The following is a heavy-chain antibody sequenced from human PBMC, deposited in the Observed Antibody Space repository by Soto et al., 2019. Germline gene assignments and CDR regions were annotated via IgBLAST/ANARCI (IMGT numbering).Heavy chain of an antibody. CDR2: ISHDGSNK. CDR1: GFTFYKYG. Sequence: QVQLVEYGGGVVQPGRSLRLSCAASGFTFYKYGMHWVRQAPGKGLEWVALISHDGSNKYYVDSVKGRFTIARDNSKNTVFLQMNSLRPEDKALYFCAKDDSNRWYNYYAPDVWGQGTTVTVSS. D-gene: IGHD3-22*01. V-gene: IGHV3-30*18. CDR3: AKDDSNRWYNYYAPDV. J-gene: IGHJ6*02.